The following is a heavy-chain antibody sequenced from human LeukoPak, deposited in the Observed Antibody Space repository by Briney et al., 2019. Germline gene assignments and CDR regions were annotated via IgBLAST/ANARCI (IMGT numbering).Heavy chain of an antibody. Sequence: GGSLRLSCAASGFTFSSYAMSWVRQAPGKGLEWVSAISGSGGSTYYADSVKGRFTISRDNSKNTLYLQMNSLRAEDTAVYYCAKDRRLGGNLDYFDYWGQGTLVTVSS. CDR3: AKDRRLGGNLDYFDY. J-gene: IGHJ4*02. CDR1: GFTFSSYA. CDR2: ISGSGGST. D-gene: IGHD4-23*01. V-gene: IGHV3-23*01.